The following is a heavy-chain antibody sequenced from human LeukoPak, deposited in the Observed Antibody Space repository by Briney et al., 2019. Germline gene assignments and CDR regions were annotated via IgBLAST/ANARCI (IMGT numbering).Heavy chain of an antibody. CDR2: ISYDGSNK. CDR3: ARGDYYDSSGRPPFDY. J-gene: IGHJ4*02. Sequence: PGGSLRLSCAASGFTFRNYVIHWVRQAPGKGLEWVAVISYDGSNKYYADSVKGRFTISRDNSKNTLYLQMNSLRAEDTAVYYCARGDYYDSSGRPPFDYWGQGTLVTVSS. D-gene: IGHD3-22*01. V-gene: IGHV3-30*04. CDR1: GFTFRNYV.